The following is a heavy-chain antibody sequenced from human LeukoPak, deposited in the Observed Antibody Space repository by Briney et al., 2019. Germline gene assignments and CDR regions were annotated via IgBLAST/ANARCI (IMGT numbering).Heavy chain of an antibody. J-gene: IGHJ4*02. CDR2: MNPNSGNT. V-gene: IGHV1-8*01. Sequence: GASVKVSCKASGYTFTSYDINWVRQAPGQGLEWMGWMNPNSGNTGYAQKFQGRVTMTRDTSTSTVYMELSSLRSEDTAVYYCARDRGILTGYYHPGDFDYWGQGTLVTVSS. D-gene: IGHD3-9*01. CDR3: ARDRGILTGYYHPGDFDY. CDR1: GYTFTSYD.